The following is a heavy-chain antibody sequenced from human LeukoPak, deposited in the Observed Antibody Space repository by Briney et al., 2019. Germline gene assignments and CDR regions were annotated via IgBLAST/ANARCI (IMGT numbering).Heavy chain of an antibody. Sequence: SSETLSLTCTVSGGSISSSSYYWGWIRQPPGKGLEWIGSIYYSGSTYYNPSLKSRVTISVDTSKNQFSLKLSSVTAADTAVYYCARGAWIDSSGDWGQGTLVTVSS. CDR2: IYYSGST. CDR3: ARGAWIDSSGD. D-gene: IGHD3-22*01. J-gene: IGHJ4*02. V-gene: IGHV4-39*01. CDR1: GGSISSSSYY.